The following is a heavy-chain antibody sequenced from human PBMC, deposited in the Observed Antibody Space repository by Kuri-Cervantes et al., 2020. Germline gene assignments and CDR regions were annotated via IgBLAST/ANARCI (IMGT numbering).Heavy chain of an antibody. V-gene: IGHV1-2*02. CDR1: GHTFTGYY. Sequence: ASVKVSCKASGHTFTGYYIHLVRQAPGQGLEWMGWINPNSGGTNYAQKFQGRVTMTRNTSISTAYMELSSLRSEDTAVYYCVIVDPLRLSGPSVGALDIWGQGTMVTVSS. CDR2: INPNSGGT. D-gene: IGHD1-26*01. J-gene: IGHJ3*02. CDR3: VIVDPLRLSGPSVGALDI.